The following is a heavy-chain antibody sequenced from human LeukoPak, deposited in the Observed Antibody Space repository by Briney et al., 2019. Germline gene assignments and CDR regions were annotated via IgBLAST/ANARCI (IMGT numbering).Heavy chain of an antibody. CDR2: INRSGST. CDR1: GGSMKNYY. Sequence: SETLSLTCTVSGGSMKNYYWSWIRQPPGKGLEWVGRINRSGSTNYRPSLKSRVTISVDTSKNQFSLNLNSVTAADTAVYYCARNSLGAIDYWGQGTLVTVSS. V-gene: IGHV4-59*08. CDR3: ARNSLGAIDY. D-gene: IGHD1-26*01. J-gene: IGHJ4*02.